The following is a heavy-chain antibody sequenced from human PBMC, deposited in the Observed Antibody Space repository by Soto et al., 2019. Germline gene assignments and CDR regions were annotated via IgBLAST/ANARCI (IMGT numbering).Heavy chain of an antibody. CDR1: GASINDYY. CDR3: ARANSSSWYKLEYKWFDP. Sequence: SETLSLTCTVSGASINDYYWSWIRQTPGKGLEWVGFMYYSETTKYNPSLKGRVNMSLDTSKNQVSLNLKSVTAADTAVYYCARANSSSWYKLEYKWFDPWGQGTLVTVS. V-gene: IGHV4-59*01. CDR2: MYYSETT. D-gene: IGHD6-13*01. J-gene: IGHJ5*02.